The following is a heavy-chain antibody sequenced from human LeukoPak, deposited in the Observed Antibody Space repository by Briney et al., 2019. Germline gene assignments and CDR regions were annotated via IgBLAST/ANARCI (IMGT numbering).Heavy chain of an antibody. CDR1: GGSFSGYY. CDR2: INHSGST. V-gene: IGHV4-34*01. Sequence: SETLSLTCAVYGGSFSGYYLSWIRQPPGKGLEWIGEINHSGSTNYNPSLKSRVTISVDTSKNQFSLKLSSVTAADTAVYYCARGVPTGWYNTRYYCDYWGQGTLVTVSS. CDR3: ARGVPTGWYNTRYYCDY. J-gene: IGHJ4*02. D-gene: IGHD6-19*01.